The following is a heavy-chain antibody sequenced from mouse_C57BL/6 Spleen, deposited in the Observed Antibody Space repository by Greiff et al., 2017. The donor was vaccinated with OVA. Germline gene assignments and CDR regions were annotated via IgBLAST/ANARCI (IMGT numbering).Heavy chain of an antibody. CDR3: ARVSNNTFAY. J-gene: IGHJ3*01. V-gene: IGHV1-55*01. D-gene: IGHD5-1-1*01. CDR1: GYTFTSYW. CDR2: IFPGSGST. Sequence: QVQLQQPGAELVKPGASVKMSCKASGYTFTSYWITWVKQRPGQGLEWIGDIFPGSGSTKYNEKFKSKATLTVDTSSSTAYMHLSSLTSEDSAVYYCARVSNNTFAYWGKGTLVTVSA.